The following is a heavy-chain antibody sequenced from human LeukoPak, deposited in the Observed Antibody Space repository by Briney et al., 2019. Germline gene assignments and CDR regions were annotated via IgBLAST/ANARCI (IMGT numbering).Heavy chain of an antibody. CDR3: ARDRCSIRWYFDL. CDR2: INAGNGNT. J-gene: IGHJ2*01. Sequence: ASVKVSFKASVYTFTSYAMHWVRQAPGQRLEWMGWINAGNGNTKYSQKFQGRVTITSDTSASTAYMEVSSLRAEDTAVYYCARDRCSIRWYFDLWGRGTLVTVSS. CDR1: VYTFTSYA. V-gene: IGHV1-3*01. D-gene: IGHD3-10*02.